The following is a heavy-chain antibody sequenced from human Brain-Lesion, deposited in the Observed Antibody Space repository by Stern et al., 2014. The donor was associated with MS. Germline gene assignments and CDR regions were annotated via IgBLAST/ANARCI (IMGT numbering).Heavy chain of an antibody. Sequence: VQLVESGAEVKKPGASLKVSCTTSGYIFTGYYIHWVRQAPGKWLEWIACIHPNTGGTTYAQKFQGKHTMSRDTSISTAYVELSSLTADDTGVYYCARDQRGITIFGVVTDYYYLGMDVWGQGTTVTVSS. D-gene: IGHD3-3*01. V-gene: IGHV1-2*02. CDR1: GYIFTGYY. CDR2: IHPNTGGT. CDR3: ARDQRGITIFGVVTDYYYLGMDV. J-gene: IGHJ6*02.